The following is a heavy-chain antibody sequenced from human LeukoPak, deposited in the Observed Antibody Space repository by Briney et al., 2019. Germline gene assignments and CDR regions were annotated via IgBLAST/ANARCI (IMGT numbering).Heavy chain of an antibody. Sequence: GESLKISCEGSGYSFTSYWIGWVRQMPGKGLEWMGIIYPGDSDTRYSPSFKGRVTISADKSISTAYLQWSSLKASDTAMYYCARLAGYCSGGSCYSPDAFDIWGQGTMVTVSS. D-gene: IGHD2-15*01. CDR1: GYSFTSYW. CDR2: IYPGDSDT. CDR3: ARLAGYCSGGSCYSPDAFDI. J-gene: IGHJ3*02. V-gene: IGHV5-51*01.